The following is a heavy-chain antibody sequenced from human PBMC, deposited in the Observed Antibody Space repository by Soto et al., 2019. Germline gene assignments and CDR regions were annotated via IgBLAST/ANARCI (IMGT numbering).Heavy chain of an antibody. CDR3: ARYYDSSGL. CDR1: GGSFSGYY. CDR2: INHSGST. J-gene: IGHJ4*02. V-gene: IGHV4-34*01. Sequence: ASETLSLTCAVYGGSFSGYYWSWIRQPPGKGLEWIGEINHSGSTNYNPSLKSRVTISVDTSKNQFSLKLGSVTAADTAVYYCARYYDSSGLWGQGTLVTVSS. D-gene: IGHD3-22*01.